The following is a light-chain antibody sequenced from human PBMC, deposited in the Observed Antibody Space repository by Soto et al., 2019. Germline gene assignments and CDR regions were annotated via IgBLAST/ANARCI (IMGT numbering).Light chain of an antibody. J-gene: IGLJ2*01. Sequence: QSVLTQPRSVSGSPGQSVTISCTGTSSDVGGYNYVSWYQQHPGKVPKLMIYDVNNRPSGVPDRFSGSKSGNTASLTISGLQAEDEADYYCCSNAGSYTLIFGGGTKLNVL. V-gene: IGLV2-11*01. CDR3: CSNAGSYTLI. CDR1: SSDVGGYNY. CDR2: DVN.